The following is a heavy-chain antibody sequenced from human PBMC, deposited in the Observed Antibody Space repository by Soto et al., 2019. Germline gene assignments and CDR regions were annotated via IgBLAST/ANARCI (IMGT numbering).Heavy chain of an antibody. J-gene: IGHJ4*02. CDR3: GRGGSDSPMAPGY. CDR1: GFSFNSNA. CDR2: ISGSGGVT. Sequence: GGSLRLSCTASGFSFNSNAMSWVRQAPGKGLEWVSVISGSGGVTFYADSVKGRFFIPRDNSKNTMFLQMNSLRADDTAVFYCGRGGSDSPMAPGYWGQGTLVTVSS. V-gene: IGHV3-23*01. D-gene: IGHD5-18*01.